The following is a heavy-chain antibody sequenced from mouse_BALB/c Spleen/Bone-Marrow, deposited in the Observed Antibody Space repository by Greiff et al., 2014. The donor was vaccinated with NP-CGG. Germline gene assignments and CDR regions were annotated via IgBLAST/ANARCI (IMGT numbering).Heavy chain of an antibody. CDR3: AAYYRYLAWFAY. CDR2: IDPANGNT. V-gene: IGHV14-3*02. CDR1: GFNIKDTY. D-gene: IGHD2-14*01. Sequence: VQLQQSGAELVKPGASVKLSCTASGFNIKDTYMHWVKQRPEQGLEWVGRIDPANGNTKYDPKFQGKATITADTSSNTAYRQLSSLTSEDTAVYYCAAYYRYLAWFAYWGQGTLVTVSA. J-gene: IGHJ3*01.